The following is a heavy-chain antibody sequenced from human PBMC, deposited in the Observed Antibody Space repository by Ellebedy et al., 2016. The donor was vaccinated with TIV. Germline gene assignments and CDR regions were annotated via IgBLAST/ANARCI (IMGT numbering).Heavy chain of an antibody. V-gene: IGHV1-18*01. CDR2: ISVYNGNT. CDR3: GRVVSDYIWGSYRLDY. J-gene: IGHJ4*02. D-gene: IGHD3-16*02. Sequence: AASVKVSCKASGYTFTSYDINWGRQATGQGPEWMGWISVYNGNTKYGQRVQGRVTMTTDTSTTTAYMELRSLTSDDTAVYYCGRVVSDYIWGSYRLDYWGQGTLVTVSS. CDR1: GYTFTSYD.